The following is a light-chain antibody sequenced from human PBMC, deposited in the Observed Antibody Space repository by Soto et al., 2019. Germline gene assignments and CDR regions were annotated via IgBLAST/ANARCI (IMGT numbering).Light chain of an antibody. J-gene: IGKJ4*01. CDR2: DAS. CDR1: QRLSGN. CDR3: QQYSNWPPLT. V-gene: IGKV3-15*01. Sequence: EIVMTQSPVTLSVSPGETATLSCRASQRLSGNLAWYQHKPGQAPRLLIYDASTRATGIPARFSGSGSGTDFTLTISSLQSEDFAMYYCQQYSNWPPLTFGGGTKVEIK.